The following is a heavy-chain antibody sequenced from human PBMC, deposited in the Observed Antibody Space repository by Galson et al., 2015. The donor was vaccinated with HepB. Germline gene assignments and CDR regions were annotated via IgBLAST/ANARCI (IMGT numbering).Heavy chain of an antibody. CDR1: GDSVSNNNAA. Sequence: CAISGDSVSNNNAAWNWTRQSPSRGLEWLGRTYYRARWYSDYAVSVRSRIIINADTSKNQFSLQLNSVTPEDTAVYYSARVPGTIYYYGMDVWGQGTTVTVSS. V-gene: IGHV6-1*01. D-gene: IGHD6-13*01. J-gene: IGHJ6*02. CDR3: ARVPGTIYYYGMDV. CDR2: TYYRARWYS.